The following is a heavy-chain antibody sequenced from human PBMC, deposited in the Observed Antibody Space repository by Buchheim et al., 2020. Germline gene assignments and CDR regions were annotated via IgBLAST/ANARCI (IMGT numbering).Heavy chain of an antibody. CDR3: AREPLYYDFWSGYYKPQGGFDY. CDR1: GFTFSSYA. D-gene: IGHD3-3*01. J-gene: IGHJ4*02. CDR2: ISYDGSNK. Sequence: QVQLVESGGGVVQPGRSLRLSRAASGFTFSSYAMHWVRQAPGKGLEWVAVISYDGSNKYYADSVKGRFTISRDNSKNTLYLQMNSLRAEDTAVYYCAREPLYYDFWSGYYKPQGGFDYWGQGTL. V-gene: IGHV3-30-3*01.